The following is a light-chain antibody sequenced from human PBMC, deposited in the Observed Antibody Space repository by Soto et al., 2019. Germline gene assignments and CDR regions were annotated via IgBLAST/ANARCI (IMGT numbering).Light chain of an antibody. J-gene: IGLJ3*02. CDR2: DVS. Sequence: QSALTQPRSVSGSPGQSVTISCTGTSSDVGGYNYVSWYQQHPGKAPKLMIYDVSQWPSGVPNRFSGSKSDNTASLTISGLQAEDEADYYCCSYAGTYTWVFGGGTKLTVL. CDR3: CSYAGTYTWV. V-gene: IGLV2-11*01. CDR1: SSDVGGYNY.